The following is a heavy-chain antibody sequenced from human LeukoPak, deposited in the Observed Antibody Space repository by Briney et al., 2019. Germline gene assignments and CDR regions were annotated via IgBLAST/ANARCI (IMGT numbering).Heavy chain of an antibody. CDR1: GFTFSSYR. D-gene: IGHD2-2*03. CDR2: ISSSSSYI. J-gene: IGHJ6*02. V-gene: IGHV3-21*01. CDR3: ARDMDIVVVPAAGDYYYYGMDV. Sequence: GGSLRLSCAASGFTFSSYRMNWVRQAPGKGLEWVSSISSSSSYIYYADSVKGRFTISRDNAKNSLYRQMNSLSAEDTAVYYCARDMDIVVVPAAGDYYYYGMDVWGQGATVTVSS.